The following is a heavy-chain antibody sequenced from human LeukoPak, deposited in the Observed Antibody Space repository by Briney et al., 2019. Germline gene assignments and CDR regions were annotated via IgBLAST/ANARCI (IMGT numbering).Heavy chain of an antibody. D-gene: IGHD5-12*01. J-gene: IGHJ4*02. CDR1: GFTFSTSE. CDR2: ISSSGGTI. CDR3: AREYSGVLDY. V-gene: IGHV3-48*03. Sequence: GGSLRLSCAASGFTFSTSEMNWVRQAPGKGLEWVSYISSSGGTIYYTDSVKGQFTISRDNAKNSLYLQMNSLRAEDTAVYYCAREYSGVLDYWGQGTLVTVSS.